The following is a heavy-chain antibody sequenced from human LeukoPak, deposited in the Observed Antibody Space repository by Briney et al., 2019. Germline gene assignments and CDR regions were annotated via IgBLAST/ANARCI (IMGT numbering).Heavy chain of an antibody. CDR2: IYYSGST. J-gene: IGHJ4*02. CDR3: ARLGSITIFGVVANFDY. D-gene: IGHD3-3*01. V-gene: IGHV4-39*01. CDR1: GGSISSSSYY. Sequence: PSGTLSLTCTVSGGSISSSSYYWGWIRQPPGKGLEWIGSIYYSGSTYYNPSLKSRVTISVDTSKNQFSLKLSSVTAADTAVYYCARLGSITIFGVVANFDYWGQGTLVTVSS.